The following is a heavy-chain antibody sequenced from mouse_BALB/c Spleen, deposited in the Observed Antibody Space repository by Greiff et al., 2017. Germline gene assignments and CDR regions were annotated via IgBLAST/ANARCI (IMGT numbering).Heavy chain of an antibody. CDR2: INPSTGYT. CDR3: AREDGSSSRWFAY. Sequence: QVPLQQSGAQLAKPGASVKMSCKASGYTFTSYWMHWVKQRPGQGLEWIGYINPSTGYTEYNQKFKDKATLTADKSSSTAYMQLSSLTSEDSAVYYCAREDGSSSRWFAYWGQGTLVTVSA. J-gene: IGHJ3*01. V-gene: IGHV1-7*01. D-gene: IGHD1-1*01. CDR1: GYTFTSYW.